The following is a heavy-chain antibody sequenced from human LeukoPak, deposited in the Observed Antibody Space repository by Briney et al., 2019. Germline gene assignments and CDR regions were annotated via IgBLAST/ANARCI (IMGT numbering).Heavy chain of an antibody. CDR1: GYTFTTYD. Sequence: ASVKVSCKASGYTFTTYDINWVRQATGQGLEWMGWMNPNSGNTGYAQKFQGRVTFSRDTSISTAYMELSSLRSADTAVYYCARGRDPYEILARNLIDAFDVWGQGTVVTVSS. J-gene: IGHJ3*01. D-gene: IGHD3-9*01. CDR3: ARGRDPYEILARNLIDAFDV. V-gene: IGHV1-8*03. CDR2: MNPNSGNT.